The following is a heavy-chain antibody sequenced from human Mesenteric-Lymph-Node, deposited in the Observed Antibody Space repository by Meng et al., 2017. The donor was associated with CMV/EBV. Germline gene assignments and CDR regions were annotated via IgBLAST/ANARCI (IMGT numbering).Heavy chain of an antibody. Sequence: GESLKISCAASGFTFSSHAMNWVRQAPGKGLEWVSSISSSSTYIYYADSVKGRFTISRDNAKNSLFLQMNSLRAEDTAVYYCARNPDSSSWYYFDYWGQGTLVTVSS. J-gene: IGHJ4*02. V-gene: IGHV3-21*01. CDR2: ISSSSTYI. CDR1: GFTFSSHA. CDR3: ARNPDSSSWYYFDY. D-gene: IGHD6-13*01.